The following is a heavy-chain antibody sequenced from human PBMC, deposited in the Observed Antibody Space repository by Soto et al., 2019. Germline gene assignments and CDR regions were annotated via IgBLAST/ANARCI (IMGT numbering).Heavy chain of an antibody. D-gene: IGHD3-10*01. CDR1: GFTFSTYA. J-gene: IGHJ4*02. V-gene: IGHV3-23*01. Sequence: GGSLRLSCAASGFTFSTYAMSWVRQPPGKGLEWVSIVSDGGSDAFYADSVKGRFAISRDNSKNTLYLQMNSLTAEDTAVYYCAKHFVNGEVDYWGQGTPVTVSS. CDR2: VSDGGSDA. CDR3: AKHFVNGEVDY.